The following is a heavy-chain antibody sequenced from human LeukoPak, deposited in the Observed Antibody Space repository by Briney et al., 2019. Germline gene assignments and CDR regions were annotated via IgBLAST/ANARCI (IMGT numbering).Heavy chain of an antibody. J-gene: IGHJ4*02. CDR1: GFTFSSYW. CDR2: IKEDGSEQ. V-gene: IGHV3-7*01. CDR3: ASNHNCLFDL. Sequence: GGSLRLSCAVSGFTFSSYWMSWVRQAPGKGLEWVANIKEDGSEQFYVDSVKGRFIISRDNTKKSLYLQMNSLRGEDTAVYYCASNHNCLFDLWGGKTLVSVSS. D-gene: IGHD1-14*01.